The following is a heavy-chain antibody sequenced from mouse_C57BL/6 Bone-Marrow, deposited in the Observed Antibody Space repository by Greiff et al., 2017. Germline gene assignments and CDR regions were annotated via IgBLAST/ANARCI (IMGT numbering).Heavy chain of an antibody. CDR1: GYTFTSYW. Sequence: QVQLQQPGAELVRPGTSVKLSCKASGYTFTSYWMHWVKQRPGQGLEWIGVIDPSDSYTNYNQKFKGKATVTVDTSSSTAYMQLSSLTSEDSAVYYCAREDYYYGSSPHWYFDVWGTGTTVTVSS. J-gene: IGHJ1*03. D-gene: IGHD1-1*01. CDR3: AREDYYYGSSPHWYFDV. V-gene: IGHV1-59*01. CDR2: IDPSDSYT.